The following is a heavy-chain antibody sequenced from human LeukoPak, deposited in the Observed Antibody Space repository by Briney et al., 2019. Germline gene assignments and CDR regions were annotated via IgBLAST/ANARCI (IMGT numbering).Heavy chain of an antibody. CDR2: ISYDGSNK. V-gene: IGHV3-30*03. D-gene: IGHD3-10*01. CDR1: GFTFSSFG. Sequence: PGGSLRLSCAASGFTFSSFGMHWVRQAPGKGLEWVAVISYDGSNKYYADSVKGRFTISRDNSKNPLYLQMNSLRAEDTAVYYCVGYGSGSYYNYYMDVWGKGTTVTVSS. J-gene: IGHJ6*03. CDR3: VGYGSGSYYNYYMDV.